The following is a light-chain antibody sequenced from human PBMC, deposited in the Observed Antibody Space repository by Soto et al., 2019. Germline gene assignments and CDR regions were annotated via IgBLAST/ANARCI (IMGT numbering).Light chain of an antibody. J-gene: IGLJ3*02. CDR1: SSDIGAYNY. Sequence: QSALTQPPSASGSPGQSGTISCTGTSSDIGAYNYVSWYQQHPGKAPKLMIHEVSKRPSGVPDRFSGSKSGNTASLTVSGLQAEDEADYYCSSYAGSNDRWVFGGGTKVTVL. CDR2: EVS. V-gene: IGLV2-8*01. CDR3: SSYAGSNDRWV.